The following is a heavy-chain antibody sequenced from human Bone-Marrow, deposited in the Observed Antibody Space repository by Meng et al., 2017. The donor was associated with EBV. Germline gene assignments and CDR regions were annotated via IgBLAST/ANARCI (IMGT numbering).Heavy chain of an antibody. Sequence: VKLVESGGSVVQPGRSLRLSCVASGFTFSSHAMHWVRQAPGKGLEWVAFISYDGSKKYYVDSVEGRFTISRDNSKNTLYVEMNSLRTEDTSIYYCARGTTTVTTKYYFDHWGQGTLVTVSS. J-gene: IGHJ4*02. D-gene: IGHD4-17*01. CDR2: ISYDGSKK. CDR3: ARGTTTVTTKYYFDH. V-gene: IGHV3-30*01. CDR1: GFTFSSHA.